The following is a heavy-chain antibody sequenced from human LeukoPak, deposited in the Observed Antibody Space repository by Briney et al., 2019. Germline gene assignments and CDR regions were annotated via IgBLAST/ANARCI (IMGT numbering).Heavy chain of an antibody. D-gene: IGHD3-3*01. CDR1: GGSISSYY. J-gene: IGHJ3*02. Sequence: SETLSLTCTVSGGSISSYYWSWIRQPPGKGREGIGYIYYSGSTNYNPSLKSRVTISVDTSKNQFSLKLSSVTAADTAVYYCARVRFLEWLPDAFDIWGQGTMVTVSS. V-gene: IGHV4-59*01. CDR3: ARVRFLEWLPDAFDI. CDR2: IYYSGST.